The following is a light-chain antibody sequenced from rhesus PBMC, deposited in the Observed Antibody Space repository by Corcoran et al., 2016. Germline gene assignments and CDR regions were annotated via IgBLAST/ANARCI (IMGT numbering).Light chain of an antibody. Sequence: DIVMTQSPATLSLSPGERATLSCRASQSVSSNLAWYQQKPGQYPSLIIYDTSSRATGIPDRFSGSGSGTEFTLTISSLEPEDFAVYDCQQFSNWPLTFGGGTKVEIK. CDR3: QQFSNWPLT. CDR2: DTS. V-gene: IGKV3-42*03. CDR1: QSVSSN. J-gene: IGKJ4*01.